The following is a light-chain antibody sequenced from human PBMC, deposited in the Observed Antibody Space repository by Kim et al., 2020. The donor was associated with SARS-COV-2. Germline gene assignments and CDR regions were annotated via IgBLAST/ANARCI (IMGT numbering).Light chain of an antibody. Sequence: QSALAQPASVSGSAGQSITISCTGTTSDVGRYDYVSWFQQHPGRTPKVIIYDVTERPSGVSNRFSGSKSGNTASLTSSGLQAEDEADYYCISFTTSDTWVFGGGTQLTVL. CDR1: TSDVGRYDY. CDR3: ISFTTSDTWV. CDR2: DVT. V-gene: IGLV2-14*03. J-gene: IGLJ3*02.